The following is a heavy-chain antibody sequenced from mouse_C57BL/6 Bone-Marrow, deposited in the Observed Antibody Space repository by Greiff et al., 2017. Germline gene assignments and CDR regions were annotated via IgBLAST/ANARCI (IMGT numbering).Heavy chain of an antibody. V-gene: IGHV1-52*01. D-gene: IGHD2-3*01. J-gene: IGHJ3*01. CDR1: GYTFTSYW. Sequence: QVQLQQPGAELVRPGSSVKLSCKASGYTFTSYWMHWVKQRPIQGLEWIGNIDPSDSEPHYNQKFKDKDTLTVDKSASTAYMQLSSLTSEDSAVYYCAREGDGYYAWFAYWGQGTLVTVSA. CDR2: IDPSDSEP. CDR3: AREGDGYYAWFAY.